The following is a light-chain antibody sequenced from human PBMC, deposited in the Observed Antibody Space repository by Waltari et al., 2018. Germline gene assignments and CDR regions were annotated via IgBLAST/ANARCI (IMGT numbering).Light chain of an antibody. CDR3: QQYYGTPPYT. CDR1: QSVLYSSNNKNY. J-gene: IGKJ2*01. V-gene: IGKV4-1*01. CDR2: WAS. Sequence: DIVMTQSPESLAVSLGERDSINCKSSQSVLYSSNNKNYLAWYQQKPGQPPKLLIYWASTRESGVPDRFSGSGSGTDFTLTISSLQAGDVAVYYCQQYYGTPPYTFGQGTKLEIK.